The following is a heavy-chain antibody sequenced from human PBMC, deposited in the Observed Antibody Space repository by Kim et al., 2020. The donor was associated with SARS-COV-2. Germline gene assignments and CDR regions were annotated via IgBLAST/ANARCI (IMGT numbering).Heavy chain of an antibody. CDR2: ISSSSSYT. CDR1: GFTFSDYY. Sequence: GGSLRLSCAASGFTFSDYYMSWIRQAPGKGLEWVSYISSSSSYTNYADSVKGRFTISRDNAKNSLYLQMNSLRAEDTAVYYCASLAGCSGGSCWGQGTLVTVSS. V-gene: IGHV3-11*06. D-gene: IGHD2-15*01. CDR3: ASLAGCSGGSC. J-gene: IGHJ4*02.